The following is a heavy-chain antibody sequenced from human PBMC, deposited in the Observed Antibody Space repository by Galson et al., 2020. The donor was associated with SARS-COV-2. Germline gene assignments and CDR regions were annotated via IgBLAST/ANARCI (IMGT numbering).Heavy chain of an antibody. V-gene: IGHV1-18*01. J-gene: IGHJ3*02. CDR3: ARDPRFGGTGYGGENGFEI. CDR2: ISGNMGNP. CDR1: GYDFTSKG. D-gene: IGHD3-3*01. Sequence: ASVKVSCMASGYDFTSKGISWVRRAPGQGLEGMGGISGNMGNPKYARNFQGRVIMTSDASTRTAYMEVRSLRSDDSAIYFCARDPRFGGTGYGGENGFEIWGQGTMVTVSS.